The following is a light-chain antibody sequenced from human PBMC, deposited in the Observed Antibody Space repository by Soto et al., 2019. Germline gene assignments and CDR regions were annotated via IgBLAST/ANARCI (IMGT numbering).Light chain of an antibody. CDR3: QTWGTGIRHVV. CDR1: SGHSSYA. V-gene: IGLV4-69*01. Sequence: QLVLTQSPSASASLGASVKLTCTLSSGHSSYAIAWHQQQPEEGPRYLMKLNSDGSHSKGDGIPDRFSGSSSGAERYLTISSLQSEDEADYYCQTWGTGIRHVVFGGGTKVTVL. CDR2: LNSDGSH. J-gene: IGLJ2*01.